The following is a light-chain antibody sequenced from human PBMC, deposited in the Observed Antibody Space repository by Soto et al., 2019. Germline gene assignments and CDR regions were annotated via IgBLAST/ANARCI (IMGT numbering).Light chain of an antibody. CDR3: LQNNNYPLT. V-gene: IGKV1-39*01. CDR1: QTISTY. J-gene: IGKJ4*01. CDR2: TAS. Sequence: DIQMTQSPSSLSASVGDRVTITCRASQTISTYLNWFQQKPGKAPKLLIYTASSLQSGVPSRFSGSGSGTDFTLTISSLQPEDFATYYCLQNNNYPLTFGGGTKV.